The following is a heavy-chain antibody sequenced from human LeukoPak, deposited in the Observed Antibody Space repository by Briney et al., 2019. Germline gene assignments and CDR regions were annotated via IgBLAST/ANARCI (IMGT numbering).Heavy chain of an antibody. Sequence: GGSLRLSCAASSYIFSDAWMNWVRQAPGEGLEWVANTNKDGSEKWYVDSVKGRFTISRDNAKNSLYLQMNSLKAGDTALYYCVRDGNDGLNDWEYWGQGALVTVSS. V-gene: IGHV3-7*03. CDR2: TNKDGSEK. CDR3: VRDGNDGLNDWEY. J-gene: IGHJ1*01. CDR1: SYIFSDAW. D-gene: IGHD1-1*01.